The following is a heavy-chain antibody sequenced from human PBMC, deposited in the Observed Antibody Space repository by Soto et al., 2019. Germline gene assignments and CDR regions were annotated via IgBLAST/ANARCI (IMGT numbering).Heavy chain of an antibody. Sequence: GVPAKASCEARRDTKASNGRSWVRQAPRQGLEWMGWISAYNGNTNYAQKLQGRVTMTTDTSTSTAYMELRSLRSDDTAVYYCARVKGSGYHNGFDPWGQGTLVTVSS. D-gene: IGHD3-22*01. CDR3: ARVKGSGYHNGFDP. CDR1: RDTKASNG. CDR2: ISAYNGNT. V-gene: IGHV1-18*01. J-gene: IGHJ5*02.